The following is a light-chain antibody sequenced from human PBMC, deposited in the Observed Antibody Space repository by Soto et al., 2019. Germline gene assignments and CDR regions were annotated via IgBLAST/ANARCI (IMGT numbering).Light chain of an antibody. CDR2: DAN. CDR3: CSYAGSFTWV. CDR1: SSDVGGYNY. Sequence: QSVLTQPASVSGSPGQSITISCTGTSSDVGGYNYVSWYQLHPGKAPKLMIYDANKRPSGVPDRFSASKSGNTASLTISGLQAEDEADYYCCSYAGSFTWVFGGGTKLTVL. V-gene: IGLV2-11*01. J-gene: IGLJ3*02.